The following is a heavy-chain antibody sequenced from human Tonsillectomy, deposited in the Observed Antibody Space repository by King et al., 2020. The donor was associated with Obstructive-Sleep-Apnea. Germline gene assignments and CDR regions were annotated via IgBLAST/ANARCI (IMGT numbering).Heavy chain of an antibody. CDR2: MRTKPNNYAT. D-gene: IGHD3-10*01. J-gene: IGHJ4*02. CDR3: SFGLSGDY. CDR1: GFRFSDSV. V-gene: IGHV3-73*01. Sequence: VKRVESGGGLVQPGGSLKLSCAASGFRFSDSVVHWVRQASGKGLEWVGRMRTKPNNYATAYIASVKGRFTISRDDSKNMAYLQMNSLKTEDTAVYYCSFGLSGDYWGQGTLVTVSS.